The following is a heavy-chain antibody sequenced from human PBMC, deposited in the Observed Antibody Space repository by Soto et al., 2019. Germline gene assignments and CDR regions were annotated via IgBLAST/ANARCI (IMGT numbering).Heavy chain of an antibody. CDR3: ARGRSRIVGATKSYYYGMDV. CDR2: ISAYNGNT. J-gene: IGHJ6*02. D-gene: IGHD1-26*01. V-gene: IGHV1-18*01. Sequence: GASVKVSCKASGYTFTSYGSSWVRQAPGQGLEWMGWISAYNGNTNYAQKLQGRVTMTTDTSTSTAYMELRSLRSDDTAVYYCARGRSRIVGATKSYYYGMDVWGQGTTVTVSS. CDR1: GYTFTSYG.